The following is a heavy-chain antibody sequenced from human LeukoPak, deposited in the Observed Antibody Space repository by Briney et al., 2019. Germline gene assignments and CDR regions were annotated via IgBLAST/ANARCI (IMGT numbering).Heavy chain of an antibody. CDR1: GFTFSNYA. Sequence: GGSLKLSCAASGFTFSNYAMSWVRQAPGKGLEWVSAISGSGGSTYYADSVKGRFTISRDNSRNTVYVQMNSLRAEDTAVYYCSKGGGTYPDDYFDSWGQGTPVTVSS. CDR3: SKGGGTYPDDYFDS. J-gene: IGHJ4*02. V-gene: IGHV3-23*01. CDR2: ISGSGGST.